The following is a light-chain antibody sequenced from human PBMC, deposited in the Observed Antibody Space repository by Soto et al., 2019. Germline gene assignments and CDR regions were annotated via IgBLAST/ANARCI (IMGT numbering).Light chain of an antibody. CDR1: QSVSSY. CDR2: DAS. V-gene: IGKV3-11*01. Sequence: EILLTQSPAPLSFSPGEKATLSCRASQSVSSYLAWYQQKPGQAPRLLIYDASNRATGIPARFSGSGSGTDFTLTISSLEPEDFAVYYCQQLFTFGPGTKVDIK. J-gene: IGKJ3*01. CDR3: QQLFT.